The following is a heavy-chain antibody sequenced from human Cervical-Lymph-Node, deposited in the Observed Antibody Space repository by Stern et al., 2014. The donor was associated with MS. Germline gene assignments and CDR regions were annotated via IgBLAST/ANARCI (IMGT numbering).Heavy chain of an antibody. D-gene: IGHD3-3*01. V-gene: IGHV3-48*01. CDR1: GFTFSSYN. CDR3: ARGITIFGEGK. Sequence: EVHLVESGGDLVQPGGSLRLSCAASGFTFSSYNMNWVRQAPGKGLEWISFISTFSRTIYYADSVRGRFTISRDNANNSLYLQMNSLRVEDTAVYYCARGITIFGEGKWGQGTLVTVSS. J-gene: IGHJ4*02. CDR2: ISTFSRTI.